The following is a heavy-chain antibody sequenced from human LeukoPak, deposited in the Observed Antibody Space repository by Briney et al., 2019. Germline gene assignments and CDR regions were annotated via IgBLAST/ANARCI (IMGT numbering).Heavy chain of an antibody. CDR1: GFTFSSYW. Sequence: PGGSLRLSCAASGFTFSSYWMSWVRQAPGKGLEWVANIKQDGSEKYYVDSVKGRFTISRDNAKNSLYLQMNSLRAEDTAVYSCARDARIVGATGTLDYWGQGTLVTVSS. CDR2: IKQDGSEK. V-gene: IGHV3-7*01. D-gene: IGHD1-26*01. J-gene: IGHJ4*02. CDR3: ARDARIVGATGTLDY.